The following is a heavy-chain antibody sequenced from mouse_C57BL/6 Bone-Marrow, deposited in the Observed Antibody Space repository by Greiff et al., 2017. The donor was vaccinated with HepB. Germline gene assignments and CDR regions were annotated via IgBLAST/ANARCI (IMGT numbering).Heavy chain of an antibody. CDR1: GYTFTSYG. D-gene: IGHD1-1*01. J-gene: IGHJ1*03. CDR2: IYPRSGNT. Sequence: QVQLQHSGAELARPGASVKLSCKASGYTFTSYGISWVKQRTGQGLEWIGEIYPRSGNTYYNEKFKGKATLTADKSSSTAYMELRSLTSEDSAVYFCARRRYGSSNWYFDVWGTGTTVTVSS. CDR3: ARRRYGSSNWYFDV. V-gene: IGHV1-81*01.